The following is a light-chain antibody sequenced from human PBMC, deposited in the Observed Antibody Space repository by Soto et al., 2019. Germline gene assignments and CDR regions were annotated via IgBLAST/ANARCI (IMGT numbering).Light chain of an antibody. CDR3: MQWTHWPYT. CDR1: QSLVDNDGYSY. CDR2: KIS. Sequence: VVMTQSPLSLPVTLGEPASVSCRSSQSLVDNDGYSYLSWFQQRPSQSPRRLVDKISNRDSGVQDRFSGSGSDTDFKLKISGVEHEDVAVYYCMQWTHWPYTFGQGTQLEI. V-gene: IGKV2-30*01. J-gene: IGKJ2*01.